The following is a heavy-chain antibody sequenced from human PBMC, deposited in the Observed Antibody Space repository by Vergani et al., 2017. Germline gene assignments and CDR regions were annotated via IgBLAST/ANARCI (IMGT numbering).Heavy chain of an antibody. CDR2: IHTGGST. CDR3: ARSRPYCTSGSCPAI. J-gene: IGHJ4*02. D-gene: IGHD2-15*01. V-gene: IGHV4-61*02. Sequence: QVKLQESGPGLLKPSQTLSLICTVSGEPIRSGSHYWSWIRQPAGKGPEWIGHIHTGGSTDLNPSFKSRVYISVDTSKSQFSLKLNSVTVADTAVYYCARSRPYCTSGSCPAIWGQGTLVTVSS. CDR1: GEPIRSGSHY.